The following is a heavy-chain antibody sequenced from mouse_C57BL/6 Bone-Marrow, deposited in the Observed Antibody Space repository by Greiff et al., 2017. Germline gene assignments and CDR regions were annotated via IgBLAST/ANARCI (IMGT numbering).Heavy chain of an antibody. CDR1: GFNIKDDY. CDR3: TSPYDYDWFAY. J-gene: IGHJ3*01. D-gene: IGHD2-4*01. Sequence: VQLKESGAELVRPGASVKLSCTASGFNIKDDYMHWVKQRPEQGLEWIGWIDPENGDTEYASKFQGKATITAHTSSNTAYLQLSSLTSEDTAVYYCTSPYDYDWFAYWGQGTLVTVSA. CDR2: IDPENGDT. V-gene: IGHV14-4*01.